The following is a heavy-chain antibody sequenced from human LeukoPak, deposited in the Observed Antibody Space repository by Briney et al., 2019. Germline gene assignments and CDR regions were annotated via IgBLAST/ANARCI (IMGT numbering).Heavy chain of an antibody. Sequence: SETLSLTCTVSGGSISSYYWSWIRQPPGKGLKWIGYIYYSGSTNYNPSLKSRVTISVDTSKNQFSLKLSSVTAADTAVYYCARDLYSSSWYGTARGYNWFDPWGQGTLVTVSS. CDR1: GGSISSYY. CDR2: IYYSGST. CDR3: ARDLYSSSWYGTARGYNWFDP. J-gene: IGHJ5*02. D-gene: IGHD6-13*01. V-gene: IGHV4-59*01.